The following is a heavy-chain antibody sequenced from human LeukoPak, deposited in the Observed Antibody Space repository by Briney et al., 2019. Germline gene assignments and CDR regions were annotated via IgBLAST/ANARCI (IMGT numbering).Heavy chain of an antibody. J-gene: IGHJ4*02. D-gene: IGHD1-26*01. Sequence: GGSLRLSCAASGFTFSSYDMHWVRQATGKGLEWVSAIGTAGDTYYPGSVKGRFTISRDNAKNSLYLQMNSLRAEDTAVYYCARDRLVGATTVVYWGQGTLVTVSS. CDR3: ARDRLVGATTVVY. V-gene: IGHV3-13*01. CDR1: GFTFSSYD. CDR2: IGTAGDT.